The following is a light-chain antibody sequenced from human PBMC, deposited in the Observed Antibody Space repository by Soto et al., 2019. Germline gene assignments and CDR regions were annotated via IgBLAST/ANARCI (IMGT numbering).Light chain of an antibody. Sequence: EIVLTQSPGTLSLSPGERLTLSCRTSQSLSTRSLAWYQQKPGQAPSLLIYEASTRAPGTPDRFSGSGSGTDFTLTVSRLEPEDFAVYYCQQRSSWPPITFGGGPRWIS. V-gene: IGKV3D-20*02. CDR1: QSLSTRS. CDR3: QQRSSWPPIT. CDR2: EAS. J-gene: IGKJ4*01.